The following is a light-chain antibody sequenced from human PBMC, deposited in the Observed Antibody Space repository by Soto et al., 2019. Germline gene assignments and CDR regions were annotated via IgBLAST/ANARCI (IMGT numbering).Light chain of an antibody. CDR2: GAS. CDR3: QHSGNSHGT. Sequence: IVLAQSPGTLSLSPGERATLSCRASQTISSRYLTWYQQKPGQVPTLLIYGASSRATGIPDRFSGSGSGTDFSLTISRLEPEDVAVYYCQHSGNSHGTFGQGTKVDIK. J-gene: IGKJ1*01. V-gene: IGKV3-20*01. CDR1: QTISSRY.